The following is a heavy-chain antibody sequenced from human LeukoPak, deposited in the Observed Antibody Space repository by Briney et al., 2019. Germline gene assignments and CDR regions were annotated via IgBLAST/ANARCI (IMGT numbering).Heavy chain of an antibody. Sequence: GGSLRLSCAASGFTFSDHYMDWVRQAPGKGLEWVASINHNGNVNYYVDSVKGRFTISRDNAKNSLYLQMSNLRAEDTAVYFCARGGGLDVWGQGATVTVSS. CDR2: INHNGNVN. CDR1: GFTFSDHY. D-gene: IGHD3-16*01. J-gene: IGHJ6*02. CDR3: ARGGGLDV. V-gene: IGHV3-7*03.